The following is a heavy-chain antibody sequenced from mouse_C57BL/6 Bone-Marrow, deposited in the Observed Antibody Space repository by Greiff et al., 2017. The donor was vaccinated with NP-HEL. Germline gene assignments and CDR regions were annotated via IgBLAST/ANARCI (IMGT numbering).Heavy chain of an antibody. D-gene: IGHD2-2*01. CDR1: GYTFTSYW. CDR2: IDPSDSYT. CDR3: ARGGDGYDCWYFDV. V-gene: IGHV1-50*01. Sequence: QVQLQQPGAELVKPGASVKLSCKASGYTFTSYWMQWVKQRPGQGLEWIGEIDPSDSYTNYNQKFKGKATLTVDTSSSTAYMQLSSLTSEDSAVYYCARGGDGYDCWYFDVWGTGTTVTVSS. J-gene: IGHJ1*03.